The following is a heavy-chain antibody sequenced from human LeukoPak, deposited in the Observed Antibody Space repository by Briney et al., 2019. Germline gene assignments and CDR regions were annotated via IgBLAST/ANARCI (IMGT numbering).Heavy chain of an antibody. Sequence: PGGSLRLSCAASGFTFSSYAMSWVRQAPGKGLEWVSAISGSGGSTYYADSVKGRFTISRDNSKNTLYLQMNSLRAEDTAVYYCAKDPGARQLWSSGWFDPWGQGTLVTVSS. CDR2: ISGSGGST. CDR3: AKDPGARQLWSSGWFDP. V-gene: IGHV3-23*01. D-gene: IGHD5-18*01. J-gene: IGHJ5*02. CDR1: GFTFSSYA.